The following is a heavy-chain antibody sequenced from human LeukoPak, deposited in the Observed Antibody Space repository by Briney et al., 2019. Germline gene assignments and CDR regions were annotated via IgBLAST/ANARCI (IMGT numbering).Heavy chain of an antibody. D-gene: IGHD2-2*01. CDR1: GGSFSGYY. J-gene: IGHJ5*02. CDR2: INRGGIT. CDR3: ARSEDCGSSSCYWFDP. Sequence: PSETLSLTCAMSGGSFSGYYWSWIRQSPGKGLEWIGEINRGGITKYNPSLKSRVTISLGTSYNQFSLKLTSVTAADTAMYYCARSEDCGSSSCYWFDPWGQGTLVTVSS. V-gene: IGHV4-34*01.